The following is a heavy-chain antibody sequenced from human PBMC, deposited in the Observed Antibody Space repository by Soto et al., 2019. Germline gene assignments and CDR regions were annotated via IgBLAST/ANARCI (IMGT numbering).Heavy chain of an antibody. CDR1: GFTFSSYA. D-gene: IGHD2-15*01. V-gene: IGHV3-30-3*01. CDR3: ARVPTSSGRTHFDY. Sequence: QVQLVESGGGVVQPGRSLRLSCAASGFTFSSYAMYWVRQAPGKGLEWVAVISYDGSNKYYAESVKGRFTIPRDNSKNALYLQMNSLRAEETAVYYCARVPTSSGRTHFDYWGPGALVTVSS. CDR2: ISYDGSNK. J-gene: IGHJ4*02.